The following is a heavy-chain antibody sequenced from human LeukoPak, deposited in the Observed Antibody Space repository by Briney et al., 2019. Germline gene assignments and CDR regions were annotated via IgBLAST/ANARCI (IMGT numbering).Heavy chain of an antibody. V-gene: IGHV4-39*01. CDR1: GGSISSSSYY. D-gene: IGHD6-13*01. CDR2: IYYSGST. CDR3: ARIAAAGPGGYWCFDL. Sequence: SETLSLTCTVSGGSISSSSYYWGWIRQPPGKGLEWIGSIYYSGSTYYNPSLKSRVTISVDTSKNQFSLKLGSVTAADTAVYYCARIAAAGPGGYWCFDLWGRGTLVTVSS. J-gene: IGHJ2*01.